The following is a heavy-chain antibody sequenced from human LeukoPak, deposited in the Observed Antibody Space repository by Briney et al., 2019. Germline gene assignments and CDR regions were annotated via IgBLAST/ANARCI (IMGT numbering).Heavy chain of an antibody. D-gene: IGHD3-22*01. CDR1: GYSINSGYH. V-gene: IGHV4-38-2*02. Sequence: SETLSLTCIVSGYSINSGYHWGWIRQPPGKGLEWIGSISHSGSTYYNPSLKSRVTISIDTSKNQFSLKLSSVTAADTAVYYCARHYLYDTSGDGTYYFDYWGQGTLVTVSS. J-gene: IGHJ4*02. CDR3: ARHYLYDTSGDGTYYFDY. CDR2: ISHSGST.